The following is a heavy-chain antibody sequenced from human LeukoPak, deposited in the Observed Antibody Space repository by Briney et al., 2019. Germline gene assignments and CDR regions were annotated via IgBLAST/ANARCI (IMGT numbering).Heavy chain of an antibody. CDR3: ARKGCSSTSCYALVGNWFDP. J-gene: IGHJ5*02. D-gene: IGHD2-2*01. CDR1: GFSFSNYA. CDR2: ISGSGGRT. Sequence: TGGSLRLSCAASGFSFSNYAMNWVRQAPGKGLEWVSGISGSGGRTYYADSVKGRFSISRDNSKNTLYLQMNSLRAEDTAVYYCARKGCSSTSCYALVGNWFDPWGQGTLVTVSS. V-gene: IGHV3-23*01.